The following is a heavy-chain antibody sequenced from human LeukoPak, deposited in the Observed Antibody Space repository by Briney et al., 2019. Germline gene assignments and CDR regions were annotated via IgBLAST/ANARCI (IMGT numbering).Heavy chain of an antibody. CDR3: ARPYDSSGYLTGY. CDR2: ISSSSSTI. D-gene: IGHD3-22*01. Sequence: PGGSLRLSCAASGFTFSSYSMNWVRQAPGKGLEWVSYISSSSSTIYYADSVKGRFTISRDNAKNSLYPQMNSLRAEDTAVYYCARPYDSSGYLTGYWGQGTLVTVSS. CDR1: GFTFSSYS. V-gene: IGHV3-48*01. J-gene: IGHJ4*02.